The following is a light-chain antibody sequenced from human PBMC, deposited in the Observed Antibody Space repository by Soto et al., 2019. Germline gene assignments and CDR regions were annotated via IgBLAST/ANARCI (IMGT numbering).Light chain of an antibody. V-gene: IGKV1-5*03. CDR3: QLPSTFLIT. Sequence: MKKSPSAVSASVGDRVTITCRASQSVTTWLAWYQQKPGKAPKLLIYKASNLESGLPSRFTGSGSGTEFTLTISSLQSDDFATYSCQLPSTFLITFAEGTRLEIK. CDR2: KAS. CDR1: QSVTTW. J-gene: IGKJ5*01.